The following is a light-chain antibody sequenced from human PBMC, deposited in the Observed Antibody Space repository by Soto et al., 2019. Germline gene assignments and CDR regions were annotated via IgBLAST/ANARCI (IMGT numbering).Light chain of an antibody. CDR1: QSVSSSY. J-gene: IGKJ1*01. CDR3: QQYNNWPTWT. Sequence: IGLTQSPGTLSLSPGERATLSCRASQSVSSSYLAWYQQKPGQAPRLLIYGASSRATGIPDRFSGSGSGTDFTLTISSLQAEDSAVYFCQQYNNWPTWTFGQGTKVDI. CDR2: GAS. V-gene: IGKV3-20*01.